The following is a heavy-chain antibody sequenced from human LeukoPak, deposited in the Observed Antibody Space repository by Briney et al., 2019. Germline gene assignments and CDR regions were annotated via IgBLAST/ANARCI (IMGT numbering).Heavy chain of an antibody. Sequence: GGSLRLSCAASGFTFSTYWMSWVRQAPGKGLEWVANIRPDGSEIYYGDSVKGRFTISRDSAKNSLYLQMNSLRAEDTAVYYCARYCSGGSCWDSWGQGTLVTVSS. V-gene: IGHV3-7*01. CDR1: GFTFSTYW. CDR3: ARYCSGGSCWDS. CDR2: IRPDGSEI. J-gene: IGHJ4*02. D-gene: IGHD2-15*01.